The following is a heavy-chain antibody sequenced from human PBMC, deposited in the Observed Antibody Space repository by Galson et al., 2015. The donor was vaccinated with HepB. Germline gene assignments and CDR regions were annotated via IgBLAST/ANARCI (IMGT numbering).Heavy chain of an antibody. CDR2: VNSDGSST. CDR3: ARDGDLTLIYGGNTGADYYYYGMDV. Sequence: SLRLSCAASGFTFSSYCMHWVRQAPGKGLEWVSRVNSDGSSTKYAESFQGRFTISRDTAKNTLYLEMNSLRAEDTAVYYCARDGDLTLIYGGNTGADYYYYGMDVWGQGTTVTVSS. V-gene: IGHV3-74*03. D-gene: IGHD4-23*01. J-gene: IGHJ6*02. CDR1: GFTFSSYC.